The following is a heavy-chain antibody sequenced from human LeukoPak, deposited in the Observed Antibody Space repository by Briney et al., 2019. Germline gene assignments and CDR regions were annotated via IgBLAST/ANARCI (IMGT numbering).Heavy chain of an antibody. Sequence: NPSETLSLTCTVSGYSISSGDYWGWIRQPPGKGLEWIASIYHSGSTYSNPSLESRISISVDTSKNQFSLRLSSVTAADTAVYYCARLRGNYFPDYWGQGTLVTVSS. CDR3: ARLRGNYFPDY. CDR1: GYSISSGDY. V-gene: IGHV4-38-2*02. J-gene: IGHJ4*02. D-gene: IGHD4-11*01. CDR2: IYHSGST.